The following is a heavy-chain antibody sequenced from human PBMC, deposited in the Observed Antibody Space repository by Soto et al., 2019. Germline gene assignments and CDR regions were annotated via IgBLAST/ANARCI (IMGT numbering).Heavy chain of an antibody. CDR2: FSYSGST. J-gene: IGHJ5*02. Sequence: QVQLQESGPGLVKPSQALSLTCTVSGASISSGDYYWGWIRLPPGKGLEWIGYFSYSGSTYYNPSRNSRVAISVDASKNQFSLNLSSVTAAGTAVYYCARGGGTRSFDPWGRGTLVTVSS. CDR1: GASISSGDYY. CDR3: ARGGGTRSFDP. V-gene: IGHV4-30-4*01. D-gene: IGHD2-2*01.